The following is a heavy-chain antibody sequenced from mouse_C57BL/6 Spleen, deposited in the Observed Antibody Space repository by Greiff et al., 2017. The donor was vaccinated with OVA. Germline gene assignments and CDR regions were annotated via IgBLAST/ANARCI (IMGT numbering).Heavy chain of an antibody. V-gene: IGHV2-2*01. D-gene: IGHD2-4*01. Sequence: VKLMESGPGLVQPSQSLSITCTVSGFSLTSYGVHWVRQSPGKGLEWLGVIWSGGSTDYNAAFISRLSLSKDNSKSQVFFKMNSLQADATAIYYCARGRYDYDGGVYAMDYWGQGTSVTVSS. CDR1: GFSLTSYG. J-gene: IGHJ4*01. CDR3: ARGRYDYDGGVYAMDY. CDR2: IWSGGST.